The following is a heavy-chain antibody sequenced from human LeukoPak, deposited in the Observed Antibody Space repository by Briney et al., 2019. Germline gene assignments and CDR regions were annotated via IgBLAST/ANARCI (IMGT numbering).Heavy chain of an antibody. J-gene: IGHJ4*02. Sequence: SVKVSCKTSGGTFSTYAVSWVRQAPGQGLEWMGGIIPMFGTANYAQKFQGRVTITTDESTNTACMELSSLGSEDTAVYYCARRRAYSYGPDFDYWGQGTLVTVSS. V-gene: IGHV1-69*05. CDR2: IIPMFGTA. CDR1: GGTFSTYA. D-gene: IGHD5-18*01. CDR3: ARRRAYSYGPDFDY.